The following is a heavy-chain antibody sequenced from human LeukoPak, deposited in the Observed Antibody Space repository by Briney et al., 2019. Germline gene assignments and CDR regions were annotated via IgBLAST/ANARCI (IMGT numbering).Heavy chain of an antibody. CDR2: IYTSGST. Sequence: SQTLSLTCTVSGGSISSGSYYWSWIRQPAGKGLEWIGRIYTSGSTHYNPSLKSRVTISVDTSKNQFSLKLSSVTAADTAVYYCARVGDSSGYYYGHFDYWGQGTLVTVSS. J-gene: IGHJ4*02. V-gene: IGHV4-61*02. CDR1: GGSISSGSYY. CDR3: ARVGDSSGYYYGHFDY. D-gene: IGHD3-22*01.